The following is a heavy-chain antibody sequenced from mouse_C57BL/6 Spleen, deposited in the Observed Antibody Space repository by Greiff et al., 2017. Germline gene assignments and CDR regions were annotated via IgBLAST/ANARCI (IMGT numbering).Heavy chain of an antibody. CDR3: ARSGDGYWYFDV. Sequence: DVKLQESGPGLAKPSQTLSLTCSVTGYSITSDYWHWIRKFPGNKLEYMGYISYSGSTYYNQSLKRRISITRDTSKNQYYLQLNSVTTEDTATYYCARSGDGYWYFDVGVTGTTVTGSS. D-gene: IGHD2-3*01. J-gene: IGHJ1*03. CDR1: GYSITSDY. V-gene: IGHV3-8*01. CDR2: ISYSGST.